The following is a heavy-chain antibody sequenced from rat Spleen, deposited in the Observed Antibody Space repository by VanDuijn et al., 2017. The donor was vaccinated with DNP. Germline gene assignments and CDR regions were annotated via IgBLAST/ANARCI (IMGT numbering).Heavy chain of an antibody. Sequence: EVQLVESGGGLVQPGRSLKLSCAASGFTFSDYNMAWVRQAPKKGLEWVATIMYEESRTYYRDSVKGRFTISRDNAKSTLYLQMDSLRSEDTATYYCTTDFERGYWGQGVMVTVSS. J-gene: IGHJ2*01. V-gene: IGHV5S10*01. CDR2: IMYEESRT. CDR3: TTDFERGY. D-gene: IGHD1-11*01. CDR1: GFTFSDYN.